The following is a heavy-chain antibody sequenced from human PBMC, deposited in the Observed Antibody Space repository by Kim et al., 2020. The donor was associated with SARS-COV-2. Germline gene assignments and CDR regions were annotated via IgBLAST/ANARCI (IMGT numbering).Heavy chain of an antibody. J-gene: IGHJ6*02. CDR2: INAGNGNT. CDR3: ASELWFGDYIYYYYRMDV. Sequence: ASVKVSCKASGYTFTSYAMHWVRQAPGQRLEWMGWINAGNGNTKYSQKFQGRVTITRDTSASTAYMELSSLRSEDTAVYYCASELWFGDYIYYYYRMDVWGQGTTVTVSS. V-gene: IGHV1-3*01. D-gene: IGHD3-10*01. CDR1: GYTFTSYA.